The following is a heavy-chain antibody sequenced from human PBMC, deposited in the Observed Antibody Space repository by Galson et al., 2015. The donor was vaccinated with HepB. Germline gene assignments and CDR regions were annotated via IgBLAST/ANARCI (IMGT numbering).Heavy chain of an antibody. CDR3: AREGRRTGEVTKAFDM. CDR2: INSDGSST. Sequence: SLRLSCAASGFTNYWMHWVRQAPGRGLVWVSRINSDGSSTSYADSVKGRFTISRDNAKNTLYLQMNSLRDEDTAVYYCAREGRRTGEVTKAFDMWVQGTMLTVSS. J-gene: IGHJ3*02. V-gene: IGHV3-74*01. D-gene: IGHD7-27*01. CDR1: GFTNYW.